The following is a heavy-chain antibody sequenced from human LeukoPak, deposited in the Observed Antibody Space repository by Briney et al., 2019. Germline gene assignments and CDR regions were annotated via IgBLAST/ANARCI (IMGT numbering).Heavy chain of an antibody. Sequence: GGSLRLSCAASGFTFSSYWMHWVRQAPGKGLVRVSRINSDGSSTIYADSVKGRFTISRDNSKNTLYLQMTSLRAEDAAIYYCAKGMGLAHYCFYGMDVWGQGTTVTVSS. CDR1: GFTFSSYW. J-gene: IGHJ6*02. CDR2: INSDGSST. CDR3: AKGMGLAHYCFYGMDV. D-gene: IGHD6-19*01. V-gene: IGHV3-74*01.